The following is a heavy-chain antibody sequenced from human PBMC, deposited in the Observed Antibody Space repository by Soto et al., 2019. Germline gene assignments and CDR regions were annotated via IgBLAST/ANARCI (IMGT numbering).Heavy chain of an antibody. J-gene: IGHJ6*02. CDR1: GGSISSGDYY. Sequence: PSETLSLTCTVSGGSISSGDYYWSWIRQPPGKGLEWIGYIYYSGSTYYNPSLKSRVTISVDTSKNQFSLKLSSVTAADTAVYYCARATIAARPWSYYYYGIDVWGQGTTVTVSS. V-gene: IGHV4-30-4*01. CDR2: IYYSGST. CDR3: ARATIAARPWSYYYYGIDV. D-gene: IGHD6-6*01.